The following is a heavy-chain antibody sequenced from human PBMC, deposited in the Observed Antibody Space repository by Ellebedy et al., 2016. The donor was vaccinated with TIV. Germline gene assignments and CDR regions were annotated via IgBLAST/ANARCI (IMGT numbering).Heavy chain of an antibody. J-gene: IGHJ6*02. CDR2: INPNSGNT. D-gene: IGHD3-10*02. Sequence: AASVKVSCKASGYAFTSYDINWVRQAPGQGLEWMGWINPNSGNTGYAQTFQGRVTMTRDNSISTAYMELSSLTSEDTAVYYSARDFEFMIYVNGGEYYHYALDVWGQGTTVTVAS. CDR1: GYAFTSYD. V-gene: IGHV1-8*01. CDR3: ARDFEFMIYVNGGEYYHYALDV.